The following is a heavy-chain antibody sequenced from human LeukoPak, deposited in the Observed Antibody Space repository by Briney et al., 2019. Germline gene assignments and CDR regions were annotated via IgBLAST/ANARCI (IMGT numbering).Heavy chain of an antibody. V-gene: IGHV4-34*01. D-gene: IGHD6-13*01. CDR2: INHSGST. CDR1: GGSFSGYY. J-gene: IGHJ5*02. Sequence: SETLSLTCAVYGGSFSGYYWSWIRQPPGKGLEWIGEINHSGSTNYNPSLKSRVTKSVDTSKNQFSLKLSSVTAADTAVYYCARPVGIAAAGTTWFDPWGQGTLVTVSS. CDR3: ARPVGIAAAGTTWFDP.